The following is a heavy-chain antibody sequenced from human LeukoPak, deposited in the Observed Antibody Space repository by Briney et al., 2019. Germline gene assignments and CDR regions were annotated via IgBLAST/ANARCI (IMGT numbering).Heavy chain of an antibody. CDR1: GGSLSSYY. V-gene: IGHV4-4*07. J-gene: IGHJ3*02. Sequence: SETLSLTCTVSGGSLSSYYWSWIRQPAGKGLEWIGRIYSSGSTNCNPSLKSRVTISVDTSKTQFSLKLSSVTAADTAVYYCARTYYYDSSGYSDAFDIWGQGTMVTVSS. CDR3: ARTYYYDSSGYSDAFDI. D-gene: IGHD3-22*01. CDR2: IYSSGST.